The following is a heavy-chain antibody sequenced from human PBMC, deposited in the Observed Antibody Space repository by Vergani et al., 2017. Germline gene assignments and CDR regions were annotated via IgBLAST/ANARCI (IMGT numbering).Heavy chain of an antibody. D-gene: IGHD1-26*01. CDR1: GGTFSSYA. Sequence: QVQLVQSGAEVKKPGSSVKVSCKASGGTFSSYAISWVRQAPGQGLEWMGGIIPIFGTANYAQKFQGRVTITADESTSTAYMELSSLRSEDTAVYYCAKAGAKWELIPKWVDYWGQGTLVTVSS. CDR2: IIPIFGTA. CDR3: AKAGAKWELIPKWVDY. J-gene: IGHJ4*02. V-gene: IGHV1-69*01.